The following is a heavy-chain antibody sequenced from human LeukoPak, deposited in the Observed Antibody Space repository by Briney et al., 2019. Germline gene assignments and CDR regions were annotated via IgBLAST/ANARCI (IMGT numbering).Heavy chain of an antibody. Sequence: GGSLRLSCAASGFRFSDYWMTWARQVPGKGLEWVANIRQGGNEVYYADSVKDRFTISRDNARNSLYLEMNSLRTEDTAVYYCARVGAWELQRVFDYWGQGTLVTVSS. V-gene: IGHV3-7*01. J-gene: IGHJ4*02. CDR2: IRQGGNEV. CDR1: GFRFSDYW. CDR3: ARVGAWELQRVFDY. D-gene: IGHD1-26*01.